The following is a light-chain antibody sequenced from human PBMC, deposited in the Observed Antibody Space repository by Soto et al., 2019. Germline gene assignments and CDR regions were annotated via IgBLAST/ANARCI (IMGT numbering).Light chain of an antibody. CDR1: QNILSN. V-gene: IGKV3-15*01. CDR3: QQYNNWPRT. J-gene: IGKJ1*01. Sequence: EIVMTQSPATLSVSPGERVTLSCSANQNILSNLAWYQQKPGQAPRLLIYGASTRATGVPARFSGSGSGTEFTLTISSLQSEDFAVYYCQQYNNWPRTFGQGTKVDIK. CDR2: GAS.